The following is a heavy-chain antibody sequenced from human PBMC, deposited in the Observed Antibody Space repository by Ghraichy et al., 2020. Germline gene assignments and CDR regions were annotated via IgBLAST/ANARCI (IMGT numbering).Heavy chain of an antibody. V-gene: IGHV3-48*03. Sequence: GGSLRLSCAASGFTFSSYEMNWVRQAPGKGLEWVSFISGSGSVIYYADSVKGRFTISRDNAKNSLYLQMNSLRAEDTAIYYCARDITVGYCTGGSCYEPPSFDCRGQGTLVTVSS. CDR1: GFTFSSYE. CDR3: ARDITVGYCTGGSCYEPPSFDC. J-gene: IGHJ4*02. CDR2: ISGSGSVI. D-gene: IGHD2-15*01.